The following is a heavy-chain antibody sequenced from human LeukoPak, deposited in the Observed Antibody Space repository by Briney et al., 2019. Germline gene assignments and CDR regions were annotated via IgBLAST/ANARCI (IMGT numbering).Heavy chain of an antibody. CDR2: ISGSGGST. D-gene: IGHD6-19*01. CDR1: GFTFSSYA. J-gene: IGHJ4*02. Sequence: SGGPLRLSCAASGFTFSSYAMSWVRQAPGKGLEWVSAISGSGGSTYYADSVKGRFTISRDNSRNTLYLQMNSLRAEDTAVYYCAKGGGWSPGDYWGQGTLVTVSS. CDR3: AKGGGWSPGDY. V-gene: IGHV3-23*01.